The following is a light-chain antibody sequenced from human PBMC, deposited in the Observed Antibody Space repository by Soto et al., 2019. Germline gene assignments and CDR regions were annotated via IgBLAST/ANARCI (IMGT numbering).Light chain of an antibody. Sequence: DIPMTQSPSSLSASVGDRVTITCRASQVISNSLAWYQQKPGKVPKLLIYTASTLQSGVPSRFSGRGFGTDFTLTITSLQPEDVATYYCQKYNSAPLTFGGGTKVEIK. J-gene: IGKJ4*01. V-gene: IGKV1-27*01. CDR2: TAS. CDR1: QVISNS. CDR3: QKYNSAPLT.